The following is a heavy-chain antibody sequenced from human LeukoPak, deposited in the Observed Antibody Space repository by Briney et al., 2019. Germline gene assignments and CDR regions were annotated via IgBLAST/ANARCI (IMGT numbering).Heavy chain of an antibody. V-gene: IGHV4-34*01. CDR3: ARRRWFGELSFAILDY. Sequence: SETLSLPCAVYGDSFSGYYWSWLRRPPGKGLEWIGEINHSGSTNYNPSLKSRVTISVDTSKNQFSLKLSSVTAADTAVYYCARRRWFGELSFAILDYWGQGTLVTVSS. J-gene: IGHJ4*02. CDR2: INHSGST. CDR1: GDSFSGYY. D-gene: IGHD3-10*01.